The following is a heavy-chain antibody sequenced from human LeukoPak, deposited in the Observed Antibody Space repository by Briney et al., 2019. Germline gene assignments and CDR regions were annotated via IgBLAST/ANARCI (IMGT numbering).Heavy chain of an antibody. Sequence: SETLSLTCTVSGGSISSGGYYWSWIRQHPGKGLEWIGYIYYSGSTYYNPSLKSRVTISVDTSKNQFSLKLSSVTAADTAVYYCARDIVEDALNWFDPWGQGTLVTVSS. V-gene: IGHV4-31*03. J-gene: IGHJ5*02. CDR2: IYYSGST. CDR1: GGSISSGGYY. CDR3: ARDIVEDALNWFDP. D-gene: IGHD1-26*01.